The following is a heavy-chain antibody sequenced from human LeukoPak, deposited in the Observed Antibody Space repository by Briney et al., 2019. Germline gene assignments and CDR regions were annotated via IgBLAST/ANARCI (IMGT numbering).Heavy chain of an antibody. J-gene: IGHJ5*02. CDR2: IIPIFGTA. CDR3: ARDLFRFLEMFDP. Sequence: ASVKVSCKASRGTFSSYAISWVRQAPGQGLEWMGRIIPIFGTANYAQKFQGRVTITTDESTSTAYMELSSLRSEDTAVYYCARDLFRFLEMFDPWGQGTLVTVSS. V-gene: IGHV1-69*05. CDR1: RGTFSSYA. D-gene: IGHD3-3*01.